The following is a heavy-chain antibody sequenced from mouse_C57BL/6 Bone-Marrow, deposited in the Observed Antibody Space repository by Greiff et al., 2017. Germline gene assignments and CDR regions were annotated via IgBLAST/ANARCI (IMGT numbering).Heavy chain of an antibody. CDR1: GFSLTSYG. V-gene: IGHV2-6*03. D-gene: IGHD2-2*01. Sequence: QVQLKESGPGLVAPSQSLSITCTVSGFSLTSYGVHWVRQPPGKGLEWLVVIWSDGSTTYNSALKSRLSISKDNSKSQVFLKMNSLQTDDTAMYYCARSWGYDGAWLAYWGQGTLVTVSA. J-gene: IGHJ3*01. CDR3: ARSWGYDGAWLAY. CDR2: IWSDGST.